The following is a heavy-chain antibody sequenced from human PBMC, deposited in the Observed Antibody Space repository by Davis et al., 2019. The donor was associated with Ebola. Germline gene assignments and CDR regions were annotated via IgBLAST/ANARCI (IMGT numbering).Heavy chain of an antibody. CDR1: GFTFSTYS. V-gene: IGHV3-21*01. Sequence: GESLKISCAASGFTFSTYSMSWVRQAPGKGLEWVSSISSDSDYIYYADSAKGRFTISRDNAKNSLYLQMNSLRAEDTAVYYCARRAWFDPWGQGTLVTVSS. J-gene: IGHJ5*02. CDR2: ISSDSDYI. CDR3: ARRAWFDP.